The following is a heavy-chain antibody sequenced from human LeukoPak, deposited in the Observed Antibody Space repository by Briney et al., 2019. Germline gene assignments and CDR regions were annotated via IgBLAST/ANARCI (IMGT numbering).Heavy chain of an antibody. J-gene: IGHJ4*02. CDR2: IYSGGST. Sequence: GGSLRLSCAASGFTVSSNYMSWVRQAPGKGLEWVSVIYSGGSTYYADSVKGRFTISRDNSKNTLYLQMNSLRAEDTAVYYCAREPYYYDSSGYAFWGQGTLVTVSS. D-gene: IGHD3-22*01. CDR1: GFTVSSNY. CDR3: AREPYYYDSSGYAF. V-gene: IGHV3-66*01.